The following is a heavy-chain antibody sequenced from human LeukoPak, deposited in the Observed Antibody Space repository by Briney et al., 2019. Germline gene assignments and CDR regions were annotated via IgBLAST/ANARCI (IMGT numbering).Heavy chain of an antibody. D-gene: IGHD5-24*01. V-gene: IGHV1-18*01. CDR2: ISDYNGNT. Sequence: GASVKVSCKASGYTFTSYGISWVRQAPGQGLEWMGWISDYNGNTNYAQKLQGRVTMTTDTSTSTAYMELRSLRSDDTAVYYCASGRDGYNEEPAGLYWYFDLWGRGTLVTVSS. J-gene: IGHJ2*01. CDR1: GYTFTSYG. CDR3: ASGRDGYNEEPAGLYWYFDL.